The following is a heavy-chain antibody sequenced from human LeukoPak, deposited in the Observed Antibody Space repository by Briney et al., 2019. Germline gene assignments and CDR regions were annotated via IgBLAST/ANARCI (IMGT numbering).Heavy chain of an antibody. J-gene: IGHJ6*03. V-gene: IGHV4-61*02. CDR3: ARTTLIPPNVGSYYYYYYMDV. D-gene: IGHD2/OR15-2a*01. CDR2: INTRGST. Sequence: SETLSLTCTVSGGSIRRGNYYWSWIRQPAGKGLEWIGRINTRGSTNYNPSLKSRVTISVDMSKNQFSLKLSSVTAADTALYYCARTTLIPPNVGSYYYYYYMDVWGKGTTVTISS. CDR1: GGSIRRGNYY.